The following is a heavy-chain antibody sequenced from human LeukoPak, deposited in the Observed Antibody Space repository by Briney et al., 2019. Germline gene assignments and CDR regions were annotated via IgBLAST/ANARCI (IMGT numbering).Heavy chain of an antibody. V-gene: IGHV3-30*02. CDR1: GFTFSSYG. D-gene: IGHD7-27*01. Sequence: GGSLRLSCAASGFTFSSYGMHWVRQAPGKGLEWVAFIRYDGSNKYYADSVKGRFTISRGNSKNTLYLQMGSLRAEDMAVYYCARSAPGFSGVSDYWGQGTLVTVSS. CDR3: ARSAPGFSGVSDY. CDR2: IRYDGSNK. J-gene: IGHJ4*02.